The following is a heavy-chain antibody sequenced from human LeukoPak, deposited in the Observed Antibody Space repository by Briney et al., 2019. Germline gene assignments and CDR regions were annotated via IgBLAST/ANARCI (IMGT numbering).Heavy chain of an antibody. D-gene: IGHD3-16*02. CDR1: GFTVSSNY. Sequence: GGSLRLSCAASGFTVSSNYMSWVRQAPGKGLEWGSVIYIGGSTYYADSVKGRFTISRDNSKNTLYIKMNSLRAEDTAVYYCARDSLVNLDYWGQGTLVTVSS. V-gene: IGHV3-66*01. J-gene: IGHJ4*02. CDR3: ARDSLVNLDY. CDR2: IYIGGST.